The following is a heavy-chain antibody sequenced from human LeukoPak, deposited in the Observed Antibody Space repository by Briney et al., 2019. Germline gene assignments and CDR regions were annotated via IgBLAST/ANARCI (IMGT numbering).Heavy chain of an antibody. CDR2: MNPNSGNT. V-gene: IGHV1-8*01. Sequence: ASVKVSCKASGYTFTSYDINRVRQATGQGLEWMGWMNPNSGNTGYAQKFQGRVTMTRNTSISTAYMELSSLRSEDTAVYYCARGHTQIGGKRTVFGYWGQGTLVTVSS. J-gene: IGHJ4*02. CDR1: GYTFTSYD. D-gene: IGHD2-15*01. CDR3: ARGHTQIGGKRTVFGY.